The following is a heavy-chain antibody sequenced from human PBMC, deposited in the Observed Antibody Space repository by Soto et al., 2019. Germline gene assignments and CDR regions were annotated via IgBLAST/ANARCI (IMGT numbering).Heavy chain of an antibody. D-gene: IGHD3-10*01. CDR1: GYTFTSYD. CDR2: MNPNSGNT. J-gene: IGHJ6*03. Sequence: ASVKVSCKASGYTFTSYDINWVRQATGQGLEWMGWMNPNSGNTGYAQKFQGRVTMTRNTSISTAYMELSSLRSEDTAVYYWANLYGSGSYYNLPYYYYYMDVWGKGTTVTVSS. CDR3: ANLYGSGSYYNLPYYYYYMDV. V-gene: IGHV1-8*01.